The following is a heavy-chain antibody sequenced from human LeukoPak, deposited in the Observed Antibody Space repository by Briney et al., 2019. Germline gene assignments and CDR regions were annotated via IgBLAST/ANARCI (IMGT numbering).Heavy chain of an antibody. CDR1: VFSFKYYG. J-gene: IGHJ6*02. D-gene: IGHD1-26*01. CDR2: ISWNGGGA. V-gene: IGHV3-9*01. Sequence: PGGSLRLSCASTVFSFKYYGMHWVRQPPGKGLEWVASISWNGGGADYADSVTGRFTTSRDNAKNSLYLQLSSQRPEDTALYYCAKHLRATNTYSFFGLDVWGQGITVTVSS. CDR3: AKHLRATNTYSFFGLDV.